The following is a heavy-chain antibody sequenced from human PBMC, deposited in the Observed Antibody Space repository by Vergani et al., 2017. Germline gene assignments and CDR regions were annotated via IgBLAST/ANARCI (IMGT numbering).Heavy chain of an antibody. Sequence: QVQLQQWGAGVVKPSGTLSLTGAVFGESFSSFYWSGIRQPPGKGLECIGEINNDGHTNYNPSLESRVTVSRDTAKNQFSLNLMSVTAADTAMYYCAVRPRGNRVGVEIVTNRNFDYWSQGSLVTVSS. CDR2: INNDGHT. J-gene: IGHJ4*01. CDR1: GESFSSFY. CDR3: AVRPRGNRVGVEIVTNRNFDY. V-gene: IGHV4-34*02. D-gene: IGHD5-24*01.